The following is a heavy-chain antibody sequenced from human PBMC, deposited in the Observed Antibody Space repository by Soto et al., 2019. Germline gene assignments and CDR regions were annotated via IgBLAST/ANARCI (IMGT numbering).Heavy chain of an antibody. J-gene: IGHJ6*03. Sequence: ASVKVSCKASGYTFTSYAMHWVRQALGQRLEWMGWINAGNGNTKYSQKFQGRVTITRDTSASTAYRELSSLRSEDTAVYYCARDRPHYYYNNYMDVWGKETTVTISS. V-gene: IGHV1-3*01. CDR3: ARDRPHYYYNNYMDV. CDR2: INAGNGNT. CDR1: GYTFTSYA.